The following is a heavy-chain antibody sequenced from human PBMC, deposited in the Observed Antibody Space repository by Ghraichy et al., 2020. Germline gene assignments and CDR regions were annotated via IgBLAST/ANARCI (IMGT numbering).Heavy chain of an antibody. CDR2: ISAYNDNT. CDR3: ARDDRNYYTSGRGLDY. CDR1: GYTFTSYG. D-gene: IGHD3-10*01. Sequence: ASVKVSCKASGYTFTSYGISWVRQAPGQGLEWMGWISAYNDNTNYAQKLQGRVTMTTDTSTSTAYMELRSLRSDDTAVFYCARDDRNYYTSGRGLDYWGQGTVVTVSS. J-gene: IGHJ4*02. V-gene: IGHV1-18*04.